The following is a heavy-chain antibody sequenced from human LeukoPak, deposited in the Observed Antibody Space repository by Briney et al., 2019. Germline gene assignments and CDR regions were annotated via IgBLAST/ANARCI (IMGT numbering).Heavy chain of an antibody. D-gene: IGHD2/OR15-2a*01. CDR3: ARDVPSMGDAFDI. J-gene: IGHJ3*02. CDR2: IIPIFGTA. V-gene: IGHV1-69*13. CDR1: GGTFSSYA. Sequence: GASVKVSCKASGGTFSSYAISWVRQAPGQGLEWMGGIIPIFGTANYAQKFQGRVTITADESTSTAYMELSSLRSEDTAVYYCARDVPSMGDAFDIWGQGTMVTVSS.